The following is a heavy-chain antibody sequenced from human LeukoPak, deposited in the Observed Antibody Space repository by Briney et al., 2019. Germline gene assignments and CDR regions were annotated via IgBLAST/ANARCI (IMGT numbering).Heavy chain of an antibody. CDR1: GVTFSSYW. CDR2: ITGDGSST. J-gene: IGHJ4*02. CDR3: ARDRGYVPDY. Sequence: GGSLRLSCAASGVTFSSYWMHWVRQAPGKGLVWVSRITGDGSSTTYADSVKGRFTISRDNAKNTLYLQMNSLRPEDTAVYYCARDRGYVPDYWGQGTLVTVPS. D-gene: IGHD5-12*01. V-gene: IGHV3-74*01.